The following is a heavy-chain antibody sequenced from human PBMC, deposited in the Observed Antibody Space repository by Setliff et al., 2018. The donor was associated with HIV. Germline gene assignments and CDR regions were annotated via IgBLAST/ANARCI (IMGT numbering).Heavy chain of an antibody. J-gene: IGHJ4*02. V-gene: IGHV3-49*04. CDR2: IKTKPYGGTT. D-gene: IGHD3-10*01. CDR3: TRDWSPITMVRFDY. Sequence: GGSLRLSCTASGFTFGDYAMGGVRQAPGKGLEWVGSIKTKPYGGTTEYAASAKGRFTVSRDDSKSIAYLQMNSLKTEDTAVYYCTRDWSPITMVRFDYWGQGTLVTVSS. CDR1: GFTFGDYA.